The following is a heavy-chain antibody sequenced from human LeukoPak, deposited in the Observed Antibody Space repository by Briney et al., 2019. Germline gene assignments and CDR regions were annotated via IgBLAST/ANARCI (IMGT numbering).Heavy chain of an antibody. CDR2: IRYDGSNK. CDR3: AKRGEYSYGCDY. V-gene: IGHV3-30*02. Sequence: GGSLRLSCAASGFTFSSYGMHWVRQAPGKGLEWVAFIRYDGSNKYYADSVKGRFTISRDNSKNTLYLQMNSLRAEDTAVYYCAKRGEYSYGCDYWGQGTLVTVSS. CDR1: GFTFSSYG. J-gene: IGHJ4*02. D-gene: IGHD5-18*01.